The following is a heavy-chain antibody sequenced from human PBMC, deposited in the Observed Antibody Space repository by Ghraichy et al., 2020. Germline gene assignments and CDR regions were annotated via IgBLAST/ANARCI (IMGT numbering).Heavy chain of an antibody. D-gene: IGHD5-24*01. CDR2: IKSDGSGI. V-gene: IGHV3-74*01. J-gene: IGHJ4*02. CDR3: ARDGDGGAWDFYY. CDR1: GFTFSSYW. Sequence: GGSLRLSCAASGFTFSSYWMNWVRQDPGKGLVWVSSIKSDGSGIIYADSVKGRFTISRDNAKNTLYLQMNSLRAEDTAVYYCARDGDGGAWDFYYWGQGTMVTVSS.